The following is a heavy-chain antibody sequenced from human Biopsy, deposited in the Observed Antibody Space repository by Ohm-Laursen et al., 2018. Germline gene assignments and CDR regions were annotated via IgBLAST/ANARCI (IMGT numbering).Heavy chain of an antibody. CDR3: ARVALPLYLDN. V-gene: IGHV1-69*04. D-gene: IGHD2-21*01. J-gene: IGHJ4*02. CDR2: IIPLIGLT. CDR1: GGTSSNFA. Sequence: SVKVSCKASGGTSSNFAINWVRQAPGQGLECMGRIIPLIGLTNYAQKFQGRVTMTTDTSTSAVYMEVRSLRSDDTAVYYCARVALPLYLDNWGQGTRVTVSS.